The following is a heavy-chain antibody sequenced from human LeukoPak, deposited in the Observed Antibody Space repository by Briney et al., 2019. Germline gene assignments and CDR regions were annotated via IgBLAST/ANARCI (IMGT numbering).Heavy chain of an antibody. CDR3: ARLPRRRNHDYYYYGMDV. D-gene: IGHD1-14*01. V-gene: IGHV4-31*03. CDR2: IYYSGST. Sequence: SQTLSLTCTVSGGSISSGGYYWSWIRQHPGKGLEWIGYIYYSGSTNYNPSLKSRVTISVDTSKNQFSLKLSSVTAADTAVYYCARLPRRRNHDYYYYGMDVWGQGTTVTVSS. J-gene: IGHJ6*02. CDR1: GGSISSGGYY.